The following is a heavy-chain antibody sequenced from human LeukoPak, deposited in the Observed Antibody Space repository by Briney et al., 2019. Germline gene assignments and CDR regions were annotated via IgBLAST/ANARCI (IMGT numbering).Heavy chain of an antibody. D-gene: IGHD4-17*01. CDR1: GFTFSSYG. Sequence: GGSLRLSCAASGFTFSSYGMHWVRQAPGKGLEWVAVISYDGSNKYYADSVKGRFTISRDNSKNTLYLQMNSLRAEDTAVYYCAKDRGDYDWGRGTLVTASS. V-gene: IGHV3-30*18. J-gene: IGHJ4*02. CDR2: ISYDGSNK. CDR3: AKDRGDYD.